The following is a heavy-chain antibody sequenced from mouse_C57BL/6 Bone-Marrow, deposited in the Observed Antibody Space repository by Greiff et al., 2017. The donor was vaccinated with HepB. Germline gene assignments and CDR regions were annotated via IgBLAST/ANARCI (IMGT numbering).Heavy chain of an antibody. D-gene: IGHD1-1*01. CDR3: ARSDGSSYVRYAMDY. Sequence: VQLVESGPELVKPGASVKISCKASGYAFSSSWMNWVKQRPGKGLEWIGRIYPGDGDTNYNGKFKGKATLTADKFSSTAYMQLSSLTSEDSAVYFCARSDGSSYVRYAMDYWGQGTSVTVSS. CDR2: IYPGDGDT. V-gene: IGHV1-82*01. CDR1: GYAFSSSW. J-gene: IGHJ4*01.